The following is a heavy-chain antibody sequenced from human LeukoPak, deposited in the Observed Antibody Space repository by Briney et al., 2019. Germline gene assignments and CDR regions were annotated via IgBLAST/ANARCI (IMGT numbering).Heavy chain of an antibody. Sequence: GGSLRLSCAASGFTFSSYGMHWVRQAPGKGLEWVAVIWYDGSNKYYADSVKGRFTISRDNSKNTLYLQMNSLRAEDTAVYYCARFNLGEPPADSTPPTFYYYYYGMDVWGQGTTVTVSS. D-gene: IGHD3-16*01. CDR2: IWYDGSNK. V-gene: IGHV3-33*01. CDR1: GFTFSSYG. CDR3: ARFNLGEPPADSTPPTFYYYYYGMDV. J-gene: IGHJ6*02.